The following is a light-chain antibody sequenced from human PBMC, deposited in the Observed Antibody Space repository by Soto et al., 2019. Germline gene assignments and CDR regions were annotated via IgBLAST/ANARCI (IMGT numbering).Light chain of an antibody. Sequence: DLQMTQSPSSLSASVGDRVTITCQASQDISNYLNWYQQKPGKAPKLLIDVASTVETGVQSRFSGSGAGTNFTFTISSLQPEDIATCYYQLYDNLPHTFGQGTKLEIK. J-gene: IGKJ2*01. CDR1: QDISNY. CDR3: QLYDNLPHT. V-gene: IGKV1-33*01. CDR2: VAS.